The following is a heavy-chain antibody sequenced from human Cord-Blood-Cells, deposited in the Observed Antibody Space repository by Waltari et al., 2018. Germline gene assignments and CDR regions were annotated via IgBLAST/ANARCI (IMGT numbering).Heavy chain of an antibody. V-gene: IGHV4-34*01. CDR1: GGSFSGYY. D-gene: IGHD3-16*01. Sequence: QVPLQQSGAVLLKPSETLSSTCAVYGGSFSGYYWRWIRQPPGKGLEWIGEINHSGSTNYNPSLKSRVTISVDTSKNQFSLKLSSVTAADTAVYYCARVYYDYVYGMDVWGQGTTVTVSS. J-gene: IGHJ6*02. CDR2: INHSGST. CDR3: ARVYYDYVYGMDV.